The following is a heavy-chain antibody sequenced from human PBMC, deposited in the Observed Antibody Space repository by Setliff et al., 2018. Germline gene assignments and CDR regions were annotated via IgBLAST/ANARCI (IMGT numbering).Heavy chain of an antibody. J-gene: IGHJ4*02. CDR3: ARAGVAAADRKGLLED. V-gene: IGHV1-46*01. CDR2: INPGGGSA. CDR1: GYTLSRHY. Sequence: ASVKVSCKATGYTLSRHYMHWARQAPGQGLEWMGIINPGGGSASIVQKFQGRVTMTSDTSTSTVYMDLTGLTSEDTAVYYCARAGVAAADRKGLLEDWGQGTLVTVSS. D-gene: IGHD6-13*01.